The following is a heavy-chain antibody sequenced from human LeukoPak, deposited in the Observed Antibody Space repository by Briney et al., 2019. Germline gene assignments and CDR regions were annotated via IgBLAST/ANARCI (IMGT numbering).Heavy chain of an antibody. CDR3: ARSYGSSGYNHFEF. CDR1: GYSFTGYY. Sequence: GASVKVSCKASGYSFTGYYMHWVRQAPGHGLQWMGWINPNSGGTNYAQKFQGRVTMTTDTSISTAYMELSRLISDDTAVYYCARSYGSSGYNHFEFWGQGTLVTVSS. J-gene: IGHJ4*02. D-gene: IGHD3-22*01. CDR2: INPNSGGT. V-gene: IGHV1-2*02.